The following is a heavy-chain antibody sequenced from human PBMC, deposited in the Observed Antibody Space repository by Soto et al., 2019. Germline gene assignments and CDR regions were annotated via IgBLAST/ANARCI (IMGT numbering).Heavy chain of an antibody. D-gene: IGHD2-2*01. CDR2: IIPISETT. V-gene: IGHV1-69*01. J-gene: IGHJ6*02. CDR3: ARSQGSSTSLELYYYYYYGMDV. Sequence: QVQLVQSGAEVKKPGSSVKVSCKASGGTFSSYAINWVRQAPGQGLEWMGGIIPISETTNYAQKFQGRVTITEDESKSTAYMELSSLRSEDTAVSYCARSQGSSTSLELYYYYYYGMDVWGQGTTVTVSS. CDR1: GGTFSSYA.